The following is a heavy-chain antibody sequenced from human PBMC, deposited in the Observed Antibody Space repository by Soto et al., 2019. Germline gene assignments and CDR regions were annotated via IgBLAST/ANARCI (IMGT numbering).Heavy chain of an antibody. CDR3: ARVHKNWFDS. CDR2: IDPSDSYT. J-gene: IGHJ5*01. V-gene: IGHV5-10-1*01. CDR1: GYNFTAFW. Sequence: PGESLKISCKASGYNFTAFWIHWVRQMPGKGLEWLGKIDPSDSYTNYSPSFEGHVTISTDNSITTPYLQWSSLRPSDTALYFCARVHKNWFDSWAQGTMVTVSS.